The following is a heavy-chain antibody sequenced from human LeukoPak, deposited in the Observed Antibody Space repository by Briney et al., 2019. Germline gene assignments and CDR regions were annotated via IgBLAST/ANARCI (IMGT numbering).Heavy chain of an antibody. CDR3: AREAGVRGDYVP. CDR1: GGSIGSHY. J-gene: IGHJ5*02. Sequence: SETLSLTCTVSGGSIGSHYWTWIRQTPGKGLEWIGYVYDIGSTKYNPSLKSRVTISVDTSKNQFSLRLSSVTAADTAVYYCAREAGVRGDYVPWGQGTLVTVSS. D-gene: IGHD4-17*01. CDR2: VYDIGST. V-gene: IGHV4-59*11.